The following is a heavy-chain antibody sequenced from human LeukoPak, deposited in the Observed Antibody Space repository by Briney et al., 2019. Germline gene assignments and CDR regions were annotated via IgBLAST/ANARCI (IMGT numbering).Heavy chain of an antibody. D-gene: IGHD1-26*01. V-gene: IGHV3-64*01. CDR3: ARDPGSGSYHYYFDC. CDR2: ISSNGGST. CDR1: GFTFSSYA. J-gene: IGHJ4*02. Sequence: PGGSLRFSCAASGFTFSSYAMHRVRQAPGKGLEYVSAISSNGGSTYYANSVKGRFTISRDNSKNTLYLQMGSLRAEDMAVYYCARDPGSGSYHYYFDCWGQGTLVTVSS.